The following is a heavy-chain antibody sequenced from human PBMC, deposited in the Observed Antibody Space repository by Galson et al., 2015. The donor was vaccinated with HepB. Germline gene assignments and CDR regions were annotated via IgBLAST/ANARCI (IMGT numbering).Heavy chain of an antibody. CDR1: GGTFSSYT. J-gene: IGHJ3*02. Sequence: SVKVSCKASGGTFSSYTISWVRQAPGQGLEWMGRIIPILGIANYAQKFQGRVTITADKSTSTAYMELSSLRSEDTGVYYCARAGVVLDAFDIWGQGTMVTVSS. CDR3: ARAGVVLDAFDI. CDR2: IIPILGIA. D-gene: IGHD2-15*01. V-gene: IGHV1-69*02.